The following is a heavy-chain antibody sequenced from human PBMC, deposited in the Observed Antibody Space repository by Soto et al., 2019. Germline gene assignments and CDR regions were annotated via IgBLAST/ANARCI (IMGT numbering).Heavy chain of an antibody. CDR2: INSDGSST. Sequence: EVQLVESGGGLVQPGGSLRHSCAASGFTFSSYWMHWVRQAPGTGLVWVSHINSDGSSTTYADSVKGRFTISRDNAKNTLYLQMNSLRAEDTAVYYCARGGPYSSSPQTTYWGQGTLVTVSS. CDR1: GFTFSSYW. D-gene: IGHD6-19*01. V-gene: IGHV3-74*01. J-gene: IGHJ4*02. CDR3: ARGGPYSSSPQTTY.